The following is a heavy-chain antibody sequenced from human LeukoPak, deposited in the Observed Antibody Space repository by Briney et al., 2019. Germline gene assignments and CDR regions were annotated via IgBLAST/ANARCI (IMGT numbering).Heavy chain of an antibody. V-gene: IGHV1-69*13. Sequence: SVKVSCKASGGTFSSYAISWVRQAPGQGLEWMGGIIPIFGTANYAQKFQGRVTITADESTSTAYMELSSLRSEDTAVYYCARSGRLWFGERNFDYWGQGTLVTVSS. CDR3: ARSGRLWFGERNFDY. CDR2: IIPIFGTA. D-gene: IGHD3-10*01. J-gene: IGHJ4*02. CDR1: GGTFSSYA.